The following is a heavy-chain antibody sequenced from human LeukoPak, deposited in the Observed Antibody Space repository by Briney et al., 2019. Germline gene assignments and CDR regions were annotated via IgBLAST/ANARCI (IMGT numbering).Heavy chain of an antibody. V-gene: IGHV3-23*01. CDR3: TGAPEDYYGMDV. Sequence: GGSLRLSCAASGFTFSNHWMTWVRQAPGKGLEWVSAISGSGGSTYYADSVKGRFTISRDNSKNTLYLQMNSLRAEDTAVYYCTGAPEDYYGMDVWGQGTTVTVSS. D-gene: IGHD7-27*01. CDR1: GFTFSNHW. CDR2: ISGSGGST. J-gene: IGHJ6*02.